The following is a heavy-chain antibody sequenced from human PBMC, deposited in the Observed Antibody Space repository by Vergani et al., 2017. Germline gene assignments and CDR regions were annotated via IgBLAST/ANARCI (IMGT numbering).Heavy chain of an antibody. CDR1: GFTFSSYG. CDR3: ARDRYYLGSGSYPYFYYYGLDV. CDR2: ISNDGSNK. V-gene: IGHV3-30-3*01. J-gene: IGHJ6*02. D-gene: IGHD3-10*01. Sequence: QVQLVESGGGVVQPGRSLRLSCAASGFTFSSYGMHWVRQAPGKGLEWVAVISNDGSNKYNADSVKGRFIISRDNSKNTLYLQMNSLRAEDTAVYYCARDRYYLGSGSYPYFYYYGLDVWGQGTAVTVSS.